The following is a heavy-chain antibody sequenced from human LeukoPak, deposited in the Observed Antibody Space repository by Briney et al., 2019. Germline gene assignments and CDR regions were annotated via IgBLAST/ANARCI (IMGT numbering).Heavy chain of an antibody. Sequence: GGSLRLSCAASGFTFSDAWMSWVRQAPGKGLEWVGRVKSKTHGGTTAYAAPVKGRFTISRDDSKTTVYLQMNSLKSEDAAMYYCTTERPYSDNWGQGTLVTVSS. J-gene: IGHJ4*02. CDR3: TTERPYSDN. V-gene: IGHV3-15*01. CDR2: VKSKTHGGTT. CDR1: GFTFSDAW.